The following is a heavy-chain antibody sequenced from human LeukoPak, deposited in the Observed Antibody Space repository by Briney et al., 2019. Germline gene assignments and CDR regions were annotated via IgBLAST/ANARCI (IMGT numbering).Heavy chain of an antibody. D-gene: IGHD2-15*01. V-gene: IGHV3-23*01. Sequence: PGGSLRLSCAASGFTFSSYAMSWVRQAPGKGLEWVSAISGSGGSTYYADSVKGRSTISRDNSKNTLYLQMNSLRAEDTAVYYCASLACSGGSCYSDAFDIWGQGTMVTVSS. CDR2: ISGSGGST. J-gene: IGHJ3*02. CDR3: ASLACSGGSCYSDAFDI. CDR1: GFTFSSYA.